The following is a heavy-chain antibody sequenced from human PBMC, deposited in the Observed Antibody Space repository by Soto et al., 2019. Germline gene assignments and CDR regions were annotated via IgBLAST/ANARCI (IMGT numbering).Heavy chain of an antibody. CDR2: ISAYNGNT. CDR1: GYTFTSYG. J-gene: IGHJ4*02. Sequence: VSVKVSCKASGYTFTSYGISWVRQAPGQGLEWMGWISAYNGNTNYAQKLQGRVTMTTDTSTSTAYMELRSLRSDDTAVYYCARGATYYYDSSGYAELDYWGQGTLVTVSS. D-gene: IGHD3-22*01. CDR3: ARGATYYYDSSGYAELDY. V-gene: IGHV1-18*01.